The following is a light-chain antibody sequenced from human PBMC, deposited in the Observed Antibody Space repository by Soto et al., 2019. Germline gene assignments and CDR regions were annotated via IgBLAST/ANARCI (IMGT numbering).Light chain of an antibody. CDR2: DAS. Sequence: EIVLTQSPATLSLSPGERATLSCRASQSISTYLAWYQQKPGQPPRLLIYDASNRATGIPARFSGSGSGTDFTLTISSLEPEDFAVYDCQQRSNWPMYTFGQGTKLEIK. CDR1: QSISTY. V-gene: IGKV3-11*01. J-gene: IGKJ2*01. CDR3: QQRSNWPMYT.